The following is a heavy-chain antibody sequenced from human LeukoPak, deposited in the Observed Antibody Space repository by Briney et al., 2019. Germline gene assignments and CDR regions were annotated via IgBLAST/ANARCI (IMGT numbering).Heavy chain of an antibody. Sequence: GGSLRLSCAASGFTFSTYRMNWVRQAPGKGLEWVSYVSSSTTTTYYADSVKGRFTISRDNAKNSLYLQMDSLRAGDTAVYYCARVLPDDYINRFDRWGQGTLVTVSS. V-gene: IGHV3-48*01. D-gene: IGHD5-24*01. CDR3: ARVLPDDYINRFDR. J-gene: IGHJ5*02. CDR1: GFTFSTYR. CDR2: VSSSTTTT.